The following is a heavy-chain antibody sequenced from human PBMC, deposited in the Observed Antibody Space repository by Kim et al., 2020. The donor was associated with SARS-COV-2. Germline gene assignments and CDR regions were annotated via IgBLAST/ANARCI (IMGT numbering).Heavy chain of an antibody. J-gene: IGHJ4*02. CDR2: ISYDGSNK. V-gene: IGHV3-30-3*01. CDR3: ARVGGVDTMRLHSVGDHDY. D-gene: IGHD3-16*01. Sequence: GGSLRLSCAASGFTFSSYAMHWVRQAPGKGLEWVAVISYDGSNKYYADSVKGRFTISRDNSKNTLYLQMNSLRAEDTAVYYCARVGGVDTMRLHSVGDHDYWGQGTLVTVSS. CDR1: GFTFSSYA.